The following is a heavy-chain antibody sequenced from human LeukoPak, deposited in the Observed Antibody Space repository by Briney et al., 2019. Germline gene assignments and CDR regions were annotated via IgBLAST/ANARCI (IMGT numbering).Heavy chain of an antibody. CDR2: IWYDGTKK. J-gene: IGHJ4*02. CDR1: GFTFNNYG. CDR3: ATSFCGGDCYSHY. Sequence: GGSLRLSCAASGFTFNNYGMHWVRQAPGKGLEWVAFIWYDGTKKCYADSMKGRFSISRDNSKNTVYLQMNSLRVGDTAVYYCATSFCGGDCYSHYWGQGTLVTVSS. V-gene: IGHV3-30*02. D-gene: IGHD2-21*02.